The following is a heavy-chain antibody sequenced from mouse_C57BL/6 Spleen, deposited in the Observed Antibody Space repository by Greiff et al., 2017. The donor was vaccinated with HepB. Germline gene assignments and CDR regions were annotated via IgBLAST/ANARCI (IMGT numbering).Heavy chain of an antibody. CDR2: IDPSDSYT. V-gene: IGHV1-69*01. CDR3: ARPGSSPYWYFDV. D-gene: IGHD1-1*01. CDR1: GYTFTSYW. Sequence: QVQLQQPGAELVMPGASVKLSCKASGYTFTSYWMHWVKQRPGQGLEWIGEIDPSDSYTNYNQKFKGKSTLTVDKSSSTAYMQLSSLTSEDSAVYYCARPGSSPYWYFDVWGTGTTVTVSS. J-gene: IGHJ1*03.